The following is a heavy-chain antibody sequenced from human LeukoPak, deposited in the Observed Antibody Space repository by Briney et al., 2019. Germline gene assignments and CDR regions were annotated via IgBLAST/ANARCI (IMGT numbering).Heavy chain of an antibody. CDR2: ISGSGSGGST. CDR1: GFTFSSYA. V-gene: IGHV3-23*01. D-gene: IGHD5-24*01. CDR3: AKSGYNRFDY. Sequence: PGGSLRLSCAASGFTFSSYAMSWVRQAPGKGLEWVSSISGSGSGGSTYYADSVKGRFTISRDNSKNTLYLQMSSLIAEDTAVYYCAKSGYNRFDYWGQGTRVAVSS. J-gene: IGHJ4*02.